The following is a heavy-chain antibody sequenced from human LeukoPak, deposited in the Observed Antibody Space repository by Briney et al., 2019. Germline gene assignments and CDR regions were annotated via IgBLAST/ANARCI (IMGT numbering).Heavy chain of an antibody. CDR1: GFTFSNYF. V-gene: IGHV3-64*01. J-gene: IGHJ4*02. D-gene: IGHD3-16*01. Sequence: GGSLRLSCAASGFTFSNYFMHWVRQAPGKGLDYLSVISYNGDETYYAKSVKGRFTISRDNSKNTLYLQMGTLRPEDTAVYYCARDPSVGGFSGSELDFWGQGTLVTVSS. CDR3: ARDPSVGGFSGSELDF. CDR2: ISYNGDET.